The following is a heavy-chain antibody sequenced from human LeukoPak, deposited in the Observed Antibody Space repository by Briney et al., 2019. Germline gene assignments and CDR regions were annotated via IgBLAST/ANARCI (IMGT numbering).Heavy chain of an antibody. Sequence: GGSLRLSCAASGFTFSSYAMHWVRQAPGKGLEYVSAISSNGGSTYYANSVKGRFTISRDNSKNTLYLQMGSLRAEDMAVYYCARGTLVYSSGWYYFDYWGQGTLVTVSS. CDR1: GFTFSSYA. D-gene: IGHD6-19*01. J-gene: IGHJ4*02. CDR2: ISSNGGST. CDR3: ARGTLVYSSGWYYFDY. V-gene: IGHV3-64*01.